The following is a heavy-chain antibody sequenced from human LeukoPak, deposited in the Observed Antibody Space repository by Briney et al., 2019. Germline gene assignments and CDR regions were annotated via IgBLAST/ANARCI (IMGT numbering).Heavy chain of an antibody. D-gene: IGHD3-10*01. CDR1: GFTFSSYA. CDR3: ARSYRYYYYMDV. V-gene: IGHV3-30*04. Sequence: GGTLRLSCAASGFTFSSYAMHWVRQAPGKGLEWVAVISYDGSNKYYADSVKGRFTISRDNSKNTLYLQMNSLRAEDTAVYYCARSYRYYYYMDVWGKGTTVTVSS. J-gene: IGHJ6*03. CDR2: ISYDGSNK.